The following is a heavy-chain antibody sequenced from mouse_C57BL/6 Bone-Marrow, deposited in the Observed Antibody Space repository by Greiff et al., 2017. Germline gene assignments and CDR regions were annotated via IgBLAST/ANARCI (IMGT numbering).Heavy chain of an antibody. Sequence: VLLQQPGAELVKPGASVKVSCKASGYTFTSYWMHWVKQRPGQGLEWIGRIHPSDSDTNYNQQFKGKATLTVDKSSSTAYMQLSSLTSEDAAVYYCASSPFAYWGQGTLVTVSA. J-gene: IGHJ3*01. D-gene: IGHD1-1*01. V-gene: IGHV1-74*01. CDR3: ASSPFAY. CDR1: GYTFTSYW. CDR2: IHPSDSDT.